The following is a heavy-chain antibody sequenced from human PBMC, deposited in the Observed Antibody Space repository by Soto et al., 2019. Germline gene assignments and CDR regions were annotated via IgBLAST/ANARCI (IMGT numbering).Heavy chain of an antibody. V-gene: IGHV1-2*04. CDR2: INPNSGGT. D-gene: IGHD4-4*01. CDR3: ARALQGYYYGMDV. Sequence: VASVKVSCKASGYTFTGYYMHWVRQAPGQGLEWMGWINPNSGGTNYAQKFQGWVTMTRDTSISTAYMELSRLRSDDTAVYYCARALQGYYYGMDVWGQGTTVTVSS. J-gene: IGHJ6*02. CDR1: GYTFTGYY.